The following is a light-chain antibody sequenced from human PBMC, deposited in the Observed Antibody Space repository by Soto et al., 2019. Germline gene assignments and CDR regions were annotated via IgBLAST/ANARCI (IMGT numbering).Light chain of an antibody. CDR2: GAS. V-gene: IGKV3-15*01. J-gene: IGKJ4*01. CDR3: QQYGSSALT. CDR1: QSVSSN. Sequence: EIVMTQSPATLSVSPGERATLSCRASQSVSSNLAWYQQKPGQAPRLLIYGASTRATGLSARFSGSGSGPAFTLTISRLEPEDFAVYYCQQYGSSALTFGGGTKV.